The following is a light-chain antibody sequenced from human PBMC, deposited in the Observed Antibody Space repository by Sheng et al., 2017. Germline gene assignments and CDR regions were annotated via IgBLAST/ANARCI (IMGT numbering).Light chain of an antibody. J-gene: IGLJ3*02. Sequence: QSALTQSASVSGSPGQSITISCTGTSSDIGRYNYVSWYQQHPGKAPKVMIYDVSNRPSGVSNRFSASKSGNTASLTISGLQAEDEADYYCSSYTSGSTLVFGGGTKLTVL. V-gene: IGLV2-14*03. CDR1: SSDIGRYNY. CDR2: DVS. CDR3: SSYTSGSTLV.